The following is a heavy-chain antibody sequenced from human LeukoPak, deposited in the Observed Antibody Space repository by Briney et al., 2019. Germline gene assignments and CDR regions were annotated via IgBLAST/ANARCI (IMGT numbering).Heavy chain of an antibody. V-gene: IGHV7-4-1*02. CDR2: INTNTGNP. J-gene: IGHJ4*02. D-gene: IGHD2-2*01. CDR3: ARDLYCSSNSCYYHDY. CDR1: GYTFTSYA. Sequence: ASVKVSCKASGYTFTSYAMNWVRQAPGQGLEWMGWINTNTGNPTYAQGFTGRFVFSLDTSVSTAYLQISSLKAEDTAVYYCARDLYCSSNSCYYHDYWGQGTLFTVSS.